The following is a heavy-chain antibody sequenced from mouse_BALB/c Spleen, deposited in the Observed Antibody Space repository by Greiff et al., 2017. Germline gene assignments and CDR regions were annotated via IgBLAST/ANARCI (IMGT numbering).Heavy chain of an antibody. Sequence: EVKLMESGGDLVKPGGSLKLSCAASGFTFSDYYMYWVRQTPEKRLEWVATISDGGSYTYYPDSVKGRFTISRDNAKNNLYLQMSSLKSEDTAMYYCARGYYVGAMDYWGQGTSVTVSS. CDR2: ISDGGSYT. D-gene: IGHD1-1*01. CDR1: GFTFSDYY. J-gene: IGHJ4*01. CDR3: ARGYYVGAMDY. V-gene: IGHV5-4*02.